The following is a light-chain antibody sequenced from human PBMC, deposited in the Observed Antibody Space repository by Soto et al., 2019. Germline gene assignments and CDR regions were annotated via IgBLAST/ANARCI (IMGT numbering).Light chain of an antibody. CDR2: TAA. Sequence: EIVMTQSPATLSVSPGERATLSCRASQSVTNNLAWYQQKPGQPPRLLMYTAATRAPGVPARFSGSESGTEFTLTITSLQSEDFAVYYCQQYRNWPPNTFGQGTKLQIK. J-gene: IGKJ2*01. V-gene: IGKV3-15*01. CDR1: QSVTNN. CDR3: QQYRNWPPNT.